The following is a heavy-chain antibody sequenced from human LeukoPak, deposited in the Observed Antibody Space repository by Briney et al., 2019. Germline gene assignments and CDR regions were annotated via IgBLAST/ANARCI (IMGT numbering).Heavy chain of an antibody. CDR3: ATGYGGCSSTSCFLLFDY. J-gene: IGHJ4*02. Sequence: ASVKVSCKVSGYTLTELSMHWVRQAPGKGLEWMGGFDPEDGETIYAQKFQGRVTMTEDTSTDTAYMELRSLRSEDTAVYYCATGYGGCSSTSCFLLFDYWGQGTLVTVSS. V-gene: IGHV1-24*01. CDR2: FDPEDGET. D-gene: IGHD2-2*01. CDR1: GYTLTELS.